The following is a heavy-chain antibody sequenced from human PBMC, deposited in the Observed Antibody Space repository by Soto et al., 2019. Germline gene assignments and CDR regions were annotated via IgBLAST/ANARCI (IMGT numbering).Heavy chain of an antibody. CDR1: GYTFTSYY. CDR2: INPSGGST. V-gene: IGHV1-46*03. Sequence: QVQLVQSGAEVKKPGASVKVSCKASGYTFTSYYMHWVRQAPGQGLEWMGIINPSGGSTSYAQKYQGRVTMTRATSTSTVYMDLSSRRSEDTAVYYWASDGPVWFDPWGQGTLVTVSS. J-gene: IGHJ5*02. CDR3: ASDGPVWFDP.